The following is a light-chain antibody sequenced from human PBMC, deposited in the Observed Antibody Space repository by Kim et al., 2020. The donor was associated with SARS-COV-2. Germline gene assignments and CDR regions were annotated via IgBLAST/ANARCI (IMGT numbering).Light chain of an antibody. CDR3: LLYYAGAQV. J-gene: IGLJ3*02. V-gene: IGLV7-43*01. CDR2: STT. Sequence: QTVVTQEPSLTVSPGGTVTLTCASSTGAVTSAYYPNWFQQKPGQAPRALIYSTTKKHYWTPARFSGSLLGGKAALTLSGVQPEDEADYYCLLYYAGAQVFGGGTKVTVL. CDR1: TGAVTSAYY.